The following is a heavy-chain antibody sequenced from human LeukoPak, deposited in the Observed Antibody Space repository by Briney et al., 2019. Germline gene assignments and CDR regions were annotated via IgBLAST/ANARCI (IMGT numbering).Heavy chain of an antibody. Sequence: GGSLRLSCAASGFSVRNNYMNWVRQAPGKGLEWVSSISSSSTFISYADSVKGRFTISRDNAKNSLYLQMNSLTAEDTAVYYCARDRSVAGTVGYWGQGTLVTVSS. CDR1: GFSVRNNY. V-gene: IGHV3-21*01. J-gene: IGHJ4*02. CDR3: ARDRSVAGTVGY. CDR2: ISSSSTFI. D-gene: IGHD6-19*01.